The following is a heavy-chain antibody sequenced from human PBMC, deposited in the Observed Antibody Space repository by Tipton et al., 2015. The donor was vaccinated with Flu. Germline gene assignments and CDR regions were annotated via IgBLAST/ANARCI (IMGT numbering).Heavy chain of an antibody. V-gene: IGHV4-39*07. D-gene: IGHD3-22*01. CDR3: AREGRSSGGLDY. CDR2: VHYSGST. Sequence: TLSLTCTVSGGSISSSSYHWGWIRQPPGMGLEWIGSVHYSGSTYQNPSLESRVTISVDTSKNQFSLKLSSVTAADTAVYFCAREGRSSGGLDYWGQGTLVTVSS. CDR1: GGSISSSSYH. J-gene: IGHJ4*02.